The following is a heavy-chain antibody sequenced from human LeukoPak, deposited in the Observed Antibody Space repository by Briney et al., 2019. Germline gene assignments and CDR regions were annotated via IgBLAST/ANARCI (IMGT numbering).Heavy chain of an antibody. CDR2: IYSSGST. CDR3: ARRNDFDI. CDR1: GCSITGYH. J-gene: IGHJ3*02. V-gene: IGHV4-4*08. Sequence: PSETVSLTCTVSGCSITGYHWSWIRQPPGKGLEWIGYIYSSGSTEYKPSLKSRATISADTSKNQFSLKLTSVTAADTAIYYCARRNDFDIWGQGTMVTVSP.